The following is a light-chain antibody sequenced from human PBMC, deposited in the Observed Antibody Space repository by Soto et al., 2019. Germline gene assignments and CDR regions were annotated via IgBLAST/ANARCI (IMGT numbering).Light chain of an antibody. CDR1: QSVNTN. J-gene: IGKJ1*01. V-gene: IGKV3-15*01. CDR2: GAS. Sequence: EIVLTQSPATLSVSPGERATLSCRASQSVNTNLAWYQQNPGQAPRLLIYGASTRATGIPARFSGSGSGTEFTLTISSLQSEDFAVYYCQQYNNWPRTFGQGTKVDIK. CDR3: QQYNNWPRT.